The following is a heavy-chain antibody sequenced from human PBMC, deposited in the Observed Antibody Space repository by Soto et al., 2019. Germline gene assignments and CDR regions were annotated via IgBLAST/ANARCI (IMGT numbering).Heavy chain of an antibody. Sequence: SETLSLTCSVSGVSTSNHYWSWIRKPPGQGPQWIGCIYYRGTTNYNASLNSRVTISIDTSKNQFSLKLTSVTTADTAVYYCGRGGGSPFHDHEFDYWGQGILVTVSS. J-gene: IGHJ4*02. CDR3: GRGGGSPFHDHEFDY. V-gene: IGHV4-59*11. CDR1: GVSTSNHY. CDR2: IYYRGTT. D-gene: IGHD6-19*01.